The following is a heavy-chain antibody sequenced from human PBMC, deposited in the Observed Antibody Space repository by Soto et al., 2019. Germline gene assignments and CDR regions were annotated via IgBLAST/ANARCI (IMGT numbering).Heavy chain of an antibody. CDR3: ARSPYGSGSYYTLD. Sequence: SETLSLTCTVSGGSISSYYWSWIRQPPGKGLEWIGYIYYSGSTNYNPSLKSRVTISVDTSKNQFSPKLSSVTAADTAVYYCARSPYGSGSYYTLDWAQRALVTVSS. CDR2: IYYSGST. J-gene: IGHJ1*01. D-gene: IGHD3-10*01. V-gene: IGHV4-59*08. CDR1: GGSISSYY.